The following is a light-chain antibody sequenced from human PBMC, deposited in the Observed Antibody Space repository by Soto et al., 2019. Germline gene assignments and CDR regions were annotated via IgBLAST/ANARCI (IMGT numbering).Light chain of an antibody. Sequence: QSALTQPRSVSGSPGQSVTISCTGTSSDVGGYNYVSWYQQHPGKAPKLMIYDVSKRPSGVPDRFSGSKSGNTASLTISGLQAEDEADYYCCSHAGTYNVLFGGGTKLTVL. V-gene: IGLV2-11*01. J-gene: IGLJ3*02. CDR2: DVS. CDR3: CSHAGTYNVL. CDR1: SSDVGGYNY.